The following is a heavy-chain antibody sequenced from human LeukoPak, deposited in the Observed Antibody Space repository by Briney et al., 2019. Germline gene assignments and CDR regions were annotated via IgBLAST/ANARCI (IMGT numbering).Heavy chain of an antibody. V-gene: IGHV1-69*13. Sequence: SVKVSCKASGGTFSSYAISWVRQAPGQGLEWMGGIIPIFGTANYAQKFQGRVTITADESTSTAYMELSSLRSEDTAVYYCARGRYCSGGSCYSGVVDQNYYYYYYMDVWGKGTTVTISS. D-gene: IGHD2-15*01. J-gene: IGHJ6*03. CDR2: IIPIFGTA. CDR1: GGTFSSYA. CDR3: ARGRYCSGGSCYSGVVDQNYYYYYYMDV.